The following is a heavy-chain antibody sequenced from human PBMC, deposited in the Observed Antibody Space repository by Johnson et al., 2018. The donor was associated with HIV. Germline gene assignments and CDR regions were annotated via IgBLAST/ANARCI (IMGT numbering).Heavy chain of an antibody. CDR1: GFTFSNYG. Sequence: QVQLVESGGGVVQPGRSLRLSCAASGFTFSNYGMHWVRQAPGKGLEWVAVIWYDGSNKYYADSVKGRFTISRDNSKNTLYLQMSSLRAEDTAVYYCARGGGSSSWYQADAFDSWGQGTMVTVSS. CDR3: ARGGGSSSWYQADAFDS. J-gene: IGHJ3*02. D-gene: IGHD6-13*01. CDR2: IWYDGSNK. V-gene: IGHV3-33*01.